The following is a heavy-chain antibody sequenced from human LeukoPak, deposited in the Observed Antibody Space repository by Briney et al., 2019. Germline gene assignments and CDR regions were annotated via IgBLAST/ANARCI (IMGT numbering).Heavy chain of an antibody. V-gene: IGHV3-48*03. CDR1: GFTFSSHE. Sequence: PGGSLRPSCAASGFTFSSHEMNWVRQAPGKGLEWVSYISSSGSTIYYADSVKGRFTISRDNAKNSLYLQMNSLRAEDTAVYYCARLFLDYYDSSVYDDYWGQGTLVTVSS. CDR3: ARLFLDYYDSSVYDDY. J-gene: IGHJ4*02. D-gene: IGHD3-22*01. CDR2: ISSSGSTI.